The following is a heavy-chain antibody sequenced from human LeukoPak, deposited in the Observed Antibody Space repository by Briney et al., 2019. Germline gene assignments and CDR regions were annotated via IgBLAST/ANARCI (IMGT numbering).Heavy chain of an antibody. J-gene: IGHJ6*04. V-gene: IGHV1-8*01. CDR2: MNPNNGNT. CDR3: ARLASSSWPLYYYYGMDI. CDR1: GYTFTSYD. Sequence: ASVTVSFKASGYTFTSYDINWVRQAPGQGLEWMGWMNPNNGNTGYAQKFQGRVTMTRSTSISTAYMELSSLRSEDTAVYYCARLASSSWPLYYYYGMDIWGEGTTVTVSS. D-gene: IGHD6-13*01.